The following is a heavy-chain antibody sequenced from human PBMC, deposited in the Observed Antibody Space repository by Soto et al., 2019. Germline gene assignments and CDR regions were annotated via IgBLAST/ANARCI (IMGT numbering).Heavy chain of an antibody. J-gene: IGHJ5*02. CDR1: GGSISSYY. V-gene: IGHV4-59*12. D-gene: IGHD3-16*01. CDR3: ARVGGINWFDP. Sequence: SETLSLTCTVSGGSISSYYWSWIRQPPGKGLEWIGYIYYSGSTNYNPSLKSRVTISVDTSKNQFSLKLSSVTAADTAVYYWARVGGINWFDPWGQGTLVTVS. CDR2: IYYSGST.